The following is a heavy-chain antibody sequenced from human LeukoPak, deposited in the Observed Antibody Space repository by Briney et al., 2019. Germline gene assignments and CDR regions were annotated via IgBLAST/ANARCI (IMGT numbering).Heavy chain of an antibody. D-gene: IGHD2-15*01. CDR3: ARGYCSGGSCHTFDC. CDR2: FDPEDGET. CDR1: GYTLTELS. J-gene: IGHJ4*02. V-gene: IGHV1-24*01. Sequence: GASVKVSCKVSGYTLTELSMHWVRQAPGKGLEWMGGFDPEDGETIYAQKFQGRVTMTEDTSTDTAYMELSSLRSEDTAVYYCARGYCSGGSCHTFDCWGQGTLVTVSS.